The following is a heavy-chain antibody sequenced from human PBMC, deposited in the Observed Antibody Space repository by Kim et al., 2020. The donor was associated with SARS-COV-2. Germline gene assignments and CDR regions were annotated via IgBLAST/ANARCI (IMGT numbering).Heavy chain of an antibody. D-gene: IGHD3-10*01. V-gene: IGHV4-39*01. Sequence: SETLSLTCTVSGGSISSSSYYWGWIRQPPGKGLEWIGSIYYSGSTYYNPSLKSRVTISVDTSKNQFSLKLSSVTAADTAVYYCARQGTLRSGSYYNLDAFDIWGQGTMVTVSS. CDR2: IYYSGST. CDR3: ARQGTLRSGSYYNLDAFDI. J-gene: IGHJ3*02. CDR1: GGSISSSSYY.